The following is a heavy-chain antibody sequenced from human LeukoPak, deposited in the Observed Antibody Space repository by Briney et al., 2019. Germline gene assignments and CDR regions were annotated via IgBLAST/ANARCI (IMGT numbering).Heavy chain of an antibody. V-gene: IGHV1-69*05. CDR2: IIPIFGTA. CDR3: ARGKGGYYYMDV. D-gene: IGHD1-26*01. CDR1: GGTFSSYA. J-gene: IGHJ6*03. Sequence: GASVKVSCKASGGTFSSYAISWVRQAPGQGLEWMGGIIPIFGTANYAQKFQGRVTITTDESTSTAYMELSSLRSEDTAVYYCARGKGGYYYMDVWGKGTTVTVSS.